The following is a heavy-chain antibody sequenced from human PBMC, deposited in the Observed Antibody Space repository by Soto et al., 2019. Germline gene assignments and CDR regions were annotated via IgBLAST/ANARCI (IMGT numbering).Heavy chain of an antibody. D-gene: IGHD5-12*01. CDR3: ARDHGMATIGGMDV. CDR2: IYYTGST. Sequence: SETLSLTCTVSSGSISTYYWSWIRQPPGKGLEWIGYIYYTGSTNYNPSLKSRVTISVDTSKNQFSLKLSSVTAADTAVYYCARDHGMATIGGMDVWGQGTTVTVSS. J-gene: IGHJ6*02. CDR1: SGSISTYY. V-gene: IGHV4-59*01.